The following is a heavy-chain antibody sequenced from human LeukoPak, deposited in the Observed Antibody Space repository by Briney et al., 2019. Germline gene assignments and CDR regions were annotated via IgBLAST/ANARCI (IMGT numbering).Heavy chain of an antibody. V-gene: IGHV3-7*01. Sequence: PGGSLRLSCAASGFTFSNYWMTWVRQAPGKGLEWVANIKQDGSEKNYVDSVKGRFTISKDNAKNSLCLQMNSLRAEDTAVYYCARSRHSGSYLGSFDCWGQGTLVTVSS. CDR1: GFTFSNYW. J-gene: IGHJ4*02. CDR3: ARSRHSGSYLGSFDC. D-gene: IGHD1-26*01. CDR2: IKQDGSEK.